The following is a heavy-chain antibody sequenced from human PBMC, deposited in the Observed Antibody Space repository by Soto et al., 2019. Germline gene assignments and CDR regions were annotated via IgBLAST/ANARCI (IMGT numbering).Heavy chain of an antibody. CDR1: GGSISSSSYY. J-gene: IGHJ6*02. Sequence: PSETLSLTCSVSGGSISSSSYYWGWIRQPPGKGLEWIGSIYYSGSTYYNPSLKSRVTISVDTSKNQFSLKLSSVTAADTAVYYCERIGAPNEEGYGMDVWGQGTTVTVYS. CDR3: ERIGAPNEEGYGMDV. D-gene: IGHD1-1*01. CDR2: IYYSGST. V-gene: IGHV4-39*01.